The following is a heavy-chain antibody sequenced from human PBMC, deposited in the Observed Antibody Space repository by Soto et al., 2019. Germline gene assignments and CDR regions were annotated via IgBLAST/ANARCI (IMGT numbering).Heavy chain of an antibody. CDR1: GGSISSGGYY. D-gene: IGHD3-10*01. CDR2: IYYSGST. Sequence: QVQLQESGPGLVKPSQTLSLTCTVSGGSISSGGYYWSWIRQHPGKGLEWIGYIYYSGSTYYNPSLKSGVAISVDTSNTLFSLKMSFVTAADTAVYYCASLGLRITMVRGVPQVDYWGQGTLVTVSS. V-gene: IGHV4-31*03. CDR3: ASLGLRITMVRGVPQVDY. J-gene: IGHJ4*02.